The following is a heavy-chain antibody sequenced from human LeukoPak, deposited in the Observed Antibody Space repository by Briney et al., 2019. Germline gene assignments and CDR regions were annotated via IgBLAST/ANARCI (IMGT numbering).Heavy chain of an antibody. CDR1: GVSITSHY. J-gene: IGHJ4*02. CDR3: ATIKRGSIYGYFDF. D-gene: IGHD5-18*01. Sequence: SETLSLTCTVSGVSITSHYWSWIRQPPGKGLEWIGYMYDSEKTKDNLSFKSRSTLSADTSKNQFSLRLSSVTAEDTAVYYCATIKRGSIYGYFDFWGQGILVTVSS. CDR2: MYDSEKT. V-gene: IGHV4-59*11.